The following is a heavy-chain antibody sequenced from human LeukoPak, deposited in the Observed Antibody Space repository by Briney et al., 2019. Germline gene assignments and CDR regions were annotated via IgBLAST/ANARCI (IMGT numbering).Heavy chain of an antibody. CDR3: ARTHSGSYGDWLDP. CDR2: ISYDGSNK. Sequence: GGSLRLSCTAYGFTFSNAWMSWVRQAPGKGLEWVAVISYDGSNKYYADSVKGRFTISRDNSKNTLYLQMNSLRAEDTAVYYCARTHSGSYGDWLDPWGQGTLVTVSS. V-gene: IGHV3-30-3*01. CDR1: GFTFSNAW. D-gene: IGHD1-26*01. J-gene: IGHJ5*02.